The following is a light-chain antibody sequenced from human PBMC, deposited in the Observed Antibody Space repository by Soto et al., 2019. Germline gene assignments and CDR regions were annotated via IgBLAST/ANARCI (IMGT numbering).Light chain of an antibody. V-gene: IGLV2-11*01. J-gene: IGLJ2*01. Sequence: QSALTQPRSVSGSPGQSVTISCTGISSDVGGYNYVSWYQQHPGKAPKLMVYDVTKRPSGVPDRFSGSKSGTTASLTISSLQAEDEADHSCSYYAGSVVFGGGTKVTVL. CDR1: SSDVGGYNY. CDR2: DVT. CDR3: SYYAGSVV.